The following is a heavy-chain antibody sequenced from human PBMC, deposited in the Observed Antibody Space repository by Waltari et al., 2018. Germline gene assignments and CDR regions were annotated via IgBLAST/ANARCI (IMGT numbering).Heavy chain of an antibody. J-gene: IGHJ4*02. D-gene: IGHD4-4*01. CDR2: INPRNGET. V-gene: IGHV1-2*02. CDR1: GYTFSAYY. Sequence: LVQSGAEVKKPGASVRVPCKPSGYTFSAYYIHWVRQAPGQGLEWMGWINPRNGETKYTQTFHGRVTLTRDTSINTAYMELSSLIFDDTAVYYCAREGSHLTTVNDFWGQGTLVIVSS. CDR3: AREGSHLTTVNDF.